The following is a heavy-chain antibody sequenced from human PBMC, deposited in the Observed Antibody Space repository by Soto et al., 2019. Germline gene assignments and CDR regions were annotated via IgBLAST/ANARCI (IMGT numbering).Heavy chain of an antibody. Sequence: SVKVSCKASGGTFSSYAISWVRQAPGQGLEWMGGIIPIFGTANYAQKFQGRVTITADESTSTAYMELSSLRSEDTAVYYCARVDTLRYCSSTSCPAPYNWFDPWGQGTLVTVSS. CDR2: IIPIFGTA. CDR1: GGTFSSYA. V-gene: IGHV1-69*13. J-gene: IGHJ5*02. D-gene: IGHD2-2*01. CDR3: ARVDTLRYCSSTSCPAPYNWFDP.